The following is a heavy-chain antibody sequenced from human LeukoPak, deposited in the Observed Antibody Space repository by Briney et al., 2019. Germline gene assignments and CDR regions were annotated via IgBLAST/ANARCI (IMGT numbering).Heavy chain of an antibody. D-gene: IGHD2-21*01. V-gene: IGHV3-23*01. CDR3: VKDPRDTYGTNWFVS. Sequence: GGSLRLSCVASGFSFGNYAMSWVRQAPGKGLQWVSKISGTGGATWYAGFARDRFTISRDNSKKTLYLQMSGLRVEDTAMYYCVKDPRDTYGTNWFVSWGQGTLLIVSS. CDR2: ISGTGGAT. J-gene: IGHJ5*01. CDR1: GFSFGNYA.